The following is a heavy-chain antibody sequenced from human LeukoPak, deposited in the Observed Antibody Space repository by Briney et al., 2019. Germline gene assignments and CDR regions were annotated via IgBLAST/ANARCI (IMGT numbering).Heavy chain of an antibody. CDR2: ISYDGSNK. CDR3: ASSMIVVVIPSLDY. J-gene: IGHJ4*02. Sequence: PGRSLRLSCAASGFTFSSYAMHWVRQAPGKGLEWVAVISYDGSNKYYADSVKGRFTISRDNSKHTLYLQMNSLRAEDTAVYYCASSMIVVVIPSLDYWGQGTLVTVSS. CDR1: GFTFSSYA. D-gene: IGHD3-22*01. V-gene: IGHV3-30-3*01.